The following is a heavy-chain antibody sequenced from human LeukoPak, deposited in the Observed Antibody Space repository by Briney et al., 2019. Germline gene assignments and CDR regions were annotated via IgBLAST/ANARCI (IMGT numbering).Heavy chain of an antibody. V-gene: IGHV3-21*01. Sequence: GGSLRLSCAASGFTFSSYSMNWVRQAPGKGLEWVSSISSSSYIYYADSVKGRFTISRDNAKNSLYLQMNSLRAEDTAVYYCARDSYDSSGYFDYWGQGTLVTVSS. CDR1: GFTFSSYS. D-gene: IGHD3-22*01. CDR3: ARDSYDSSGYFDY. J-gene: IGHJ4*02. CDR2: ISSSSYI.